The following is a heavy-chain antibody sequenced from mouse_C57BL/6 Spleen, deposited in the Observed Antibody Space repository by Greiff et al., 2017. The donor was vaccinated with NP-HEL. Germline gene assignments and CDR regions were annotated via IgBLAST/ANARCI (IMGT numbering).Heavy chain of an antibody. J-gene: IGHJ1*03. Sequence: EVMLVESGGGLVTPGGSLQLSCAASGFTFSSYAMSWVRQTPGKRLEWVATISDGGSYTYYPDNVKGRFTISRDNAKNNLYLQMSHLKSEDTAMYYCARAPVVFIRPPYWYFDVWGTGTTVTVSS. CDR2: ISDGGSYT. CDR3: ARAPVVFIRPPYWYFDV. V-gene: IGHV5-4*03. D-gene: IGHD3-2*02. CDR1: GFTFSSYA.